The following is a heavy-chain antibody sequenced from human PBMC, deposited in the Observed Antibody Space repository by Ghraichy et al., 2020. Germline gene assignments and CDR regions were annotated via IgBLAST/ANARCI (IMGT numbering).Heavy chain of an antibody. J-gene: IGHJ6*02. CDR3: ARHRSNSGSYYADYYYGMDV. D-gene: IGHD1-26*01. V-gene: IGHV5-51*01. CDR2: IYPGDSDT. Sequence: GESLNISCKGSGYSFSSYWIGWVRQMPGKGLEWMGIIYPGDSDTRYSPSFQGQVTISADKSISTAYLQWSSLKASDTAMYYCARHRSNSGSYYADYYYGMDVWGQGTTVTVSS. CDR1: GYSFSSYW.